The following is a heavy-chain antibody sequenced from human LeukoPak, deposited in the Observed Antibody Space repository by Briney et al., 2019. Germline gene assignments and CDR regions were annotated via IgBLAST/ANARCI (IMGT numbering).Heavy chain of an antibody. Sequence: PGGSLRLSCAASGFTFSSYWMSWVRQAPGKGLEWVANIKQDGSEKYYVDSVKGRFTISRDNAKNSLYLQMNSLRAEDTAVYYCARDLRYGDYYYYYGMDVWGQGTTVTVSS. CDR1: GFTFSSYW. CDR3: ARDLRYGDYYYYYGMDV. CDR2: IKQDGSEK. J-gene: IGHJ6*02. D-gene: IGHD4-17*01. V-gene: IGHV3-7*01.